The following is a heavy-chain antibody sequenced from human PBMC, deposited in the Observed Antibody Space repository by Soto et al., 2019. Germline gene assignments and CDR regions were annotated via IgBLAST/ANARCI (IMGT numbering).Heavy chain of an antibody. CDR1: CGSVSSGSYY. Sequence: SETLSLTCTVSCGSVSSGSYYWSWIRQPPGKGLEWIGYIYYSGSTNYNPSLKSRVTISVDTSKNQFSLKLSSVTAADTAVYYCARDRGDIVVVPAAIFYWGQGTLVTVSS. D-gene: IGHD2-2*01. CDR3: ARDRGDIVVVPAAIFY. J-gene: IGHJ4*02. V-gene: IGHV4-61*01. CDR2: IYYSGST.